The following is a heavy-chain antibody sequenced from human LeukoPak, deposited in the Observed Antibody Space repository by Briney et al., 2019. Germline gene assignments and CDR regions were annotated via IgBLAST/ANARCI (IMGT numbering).Heavy chain of an antibody. V-gene: IGHV1-18*01. J-gene: IGHJ4*02. CDR3: ARADVSGSYFHLDY. D-gene: IGHD3-16*01. CDR2: ISAYNGNT. Sequence: PEASVKVSCKASGYTFTSYGISWVRQAPGQGLEWMGWISAYNGNTNYAQKLQGRVTMTTDRSTNTAYMELRSLRSDDTAVYYCARADVSGSYFHLDYWGQGTLVTVSS. CDR1: GYTFTSYG.